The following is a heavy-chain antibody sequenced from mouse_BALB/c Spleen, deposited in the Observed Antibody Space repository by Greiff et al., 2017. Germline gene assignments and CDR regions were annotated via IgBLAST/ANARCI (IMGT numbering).Heavy chain of an antibody. J-gene: IGHJ4*01. D-gene: IGHD1-1*01. V-gene: IGHV3-6*02. CDR1: GYSITSGYY. CDR3: ARERGTFITSVEDYAMDY. Sequence: EVKLMESGPGLVKPSQSLSLTCSVTGYSITSGYYWNWIRQFPGNKLEWMGYISYDGSNNYNPSLKNRISITRDTSKNQFFLKLNSVTTEDTATYYCARERGTFITSVEDYAMDYWGQGTSVTVSS. CDR2: ISYDGSN.